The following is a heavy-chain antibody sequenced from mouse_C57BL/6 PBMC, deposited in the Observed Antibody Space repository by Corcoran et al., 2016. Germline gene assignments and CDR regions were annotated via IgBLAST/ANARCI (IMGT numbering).Heavy chain of an antibody. CDR2: INPNNGGT. CDR1: GYTFTDYY. Sequence: EVQLQQSGPELVKPGASVKISCKTSGYTFTDYYMKWVNQSHGKSLEWIGDINPNNGGTSYNQKFKGKATLTVAKSSSTAYMELRSLTSEDSAVYYCARPRDYWYFDVWGTGTTVTVSS. CDR3: ARPRDYWYFDV. J-gene: IGHJ1*03. V-gene: IGHV1-26*01.